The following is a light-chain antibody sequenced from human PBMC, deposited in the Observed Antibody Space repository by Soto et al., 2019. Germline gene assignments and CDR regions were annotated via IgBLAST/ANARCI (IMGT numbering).Light chain of an antibody. CDR2: GDN. V-gene: IGLV1-44*01. CDR1: GSSIGTNT. J-gene: IGLJ2*01. Sequence: QAVVTQPPSASGTPGQRVTISCSGSGSSIGTNTVNRYRQLPGTAPKLLIYGDNQRPSGVPDRFSGSKSGTSASLAISGLQSEDEADYYCAAWDGSLNNVLFGGGTKVTVL. CDR3: AAWDGSLNNVL.